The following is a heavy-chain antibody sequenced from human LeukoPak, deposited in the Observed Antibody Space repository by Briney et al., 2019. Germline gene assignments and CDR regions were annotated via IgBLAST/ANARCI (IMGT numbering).Heavy chain of an antibody. CDR2: IYYSGGI. Sequence: PSETLSPTCTVSGGSISGSSYYWAWIRQPPGRGLEWIGHIYYSGGIYYNPSLKSRVTMSVDTSRNQFSLKLSSVTAVDTAVYYCARKTTAGPTKAAFDIWGQGTMVAVST. CDR3: ARKTTAGPTKAAFDI. V-gene: IGHV4-39*07. CDR1: GGSISGSSYY. D-gene: IGHD2-21*02. J-gene: IGHJ3*02.